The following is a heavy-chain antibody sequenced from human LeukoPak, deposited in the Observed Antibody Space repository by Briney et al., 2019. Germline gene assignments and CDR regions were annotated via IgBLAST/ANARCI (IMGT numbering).Heavy chain of an antibody. CDR1: GFTFNDYY. CDR2: ITSSGTTI. Sequence: GGSLRLSCAASGFTFNDYYMSWIRQAPGKGLEWVSYITSSGTTIYYADSVKGRFTISKDNAKNSLYLQMNSLRAEDTAVYYCARGDTDSSGLYYWGQGTLVTVSS. D-gene: IGHD3-22*01. V-gene: IGHV3-11*04. J-gene: IGHJ4*02. CDR3: ARGDTDSSGLYY.